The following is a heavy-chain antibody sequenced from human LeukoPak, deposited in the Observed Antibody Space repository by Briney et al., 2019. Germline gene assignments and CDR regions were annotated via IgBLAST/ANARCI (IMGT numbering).Heavy chain of an antibody. V-gene: IGHV1-2*02. CDR3: AREATYDGSAWRHFDY. Sequence: VASVKVSCKASGYTFTGYYIHWVRQAPGQGLEWMGWINPNSGGTNYAQKFQGRVTMTRDTSITTAYMELSSLRSDDTAVFYCAREATYDGSAWRHFDYWGQGTLVTVSS. CDR2: INPNSGGT. D-gene: IGHD6-19*01. CDR1: GYTFTGYY. J-gene: IGHJ4*02.